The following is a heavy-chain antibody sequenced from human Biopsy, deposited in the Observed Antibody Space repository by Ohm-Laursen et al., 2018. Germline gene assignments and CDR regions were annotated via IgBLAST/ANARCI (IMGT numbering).Heavy chain of an antibody. Sequence: ASVKVSCKAPGGTFSKYGVNWVRQAPGQGFEWMGRISGYNGNTNYAQKFQGRITMTIDAATSTGYMDLRSLKSDDTAVYYCARIAAAGWDDYWGQGTLVTVSS. CDR3: ARIAAAGWDDY. V-gene: IGHV1-18*01. D-gene: IGHD6-25*01. CDR1: GGTFSKYG. CDR2: ISGYNGNT. J-gene: IGHJ4*02.